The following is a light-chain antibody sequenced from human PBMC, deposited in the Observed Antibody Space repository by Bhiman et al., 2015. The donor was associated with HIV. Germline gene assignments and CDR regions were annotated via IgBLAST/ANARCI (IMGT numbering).Light chain of an antibody. CDR1: SSDVGTYNY. V-gene: IGLV2-8*01. CDR3: SSFAGSSTYV. J-gene: IGLJ1*01. CDR2: EVS. Sequence: QSALTQPPSASGSPGQSVTISCTGTSSDVGTYNYVSWYQQHPTKAPKLMIYEVSKRPSGVPDRFSGSKSGNTASLTVSGLQAEDEADYYCSSFAGSSTYVFGTGTNVTVL.